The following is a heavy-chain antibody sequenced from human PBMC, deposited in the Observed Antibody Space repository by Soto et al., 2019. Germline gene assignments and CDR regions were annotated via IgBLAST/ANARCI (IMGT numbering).Heavy chain of an antibody. J-gene: IGHJ4*02. CDR1: GGSFSGYY. V-gene: IGHV4-34*01. Sequence: SETLSLTCAVYGGSFSGYYWSWIRQPPGKGLEWIGEINHSGSTNYNPSLKSRVTISVDTSKNQFSLKLSSVTAADTAVYYCASVVPAAMYHFDYWGQGTLVTLSS. CDR3: ASVVPAAMYHFDY. D-gene: IGHD2-2*01. CDR2: INHSGST.